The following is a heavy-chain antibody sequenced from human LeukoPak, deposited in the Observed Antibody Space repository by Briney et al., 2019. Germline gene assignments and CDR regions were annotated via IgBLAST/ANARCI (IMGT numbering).Heavy chain of an antibody. J-gene: IGHJ6*03. CDR2: ISGSGGST. Sequence: GGSLRLSCAASGFTFSSYAMTWVRQAPGKGLEWVSAISGSGGSTYYADSVKGRFTISRDNSKNTLYLQMNSLRAEDTAVYYCAKSEACLGRGSSCYYYYYMDVWGKGTTVTVSS. CDR1: GFTFSSYA. V-gene: IGHV3-23*01. CDR3: AKSEACLGRGSSCYYYYYMDV. D-gene: IGHD6-6*01.